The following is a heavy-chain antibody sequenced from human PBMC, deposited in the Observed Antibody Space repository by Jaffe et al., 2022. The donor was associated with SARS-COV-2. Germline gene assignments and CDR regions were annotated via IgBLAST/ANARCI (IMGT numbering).Heavy chain of an antibody. CDR3: AKLLPTTGTDY. CDR2: ITDSGINT. Sequence: EVQLLESGGGLVQPGGSLRLSCAASGFTFSNYPMSWVRQAPGKGLEWVSSITDSGINTYYADSVKGRFTISRDNSKNTLFLQLSSLRAEDTAVYYCAKLLPTTGTDYWGPGTLVTVSS. J-gene: IGHJ4*02. V-gene: IGHV3-23*01. CDR1: GFTFSNYP. D-gene: IGHD1-1*01.